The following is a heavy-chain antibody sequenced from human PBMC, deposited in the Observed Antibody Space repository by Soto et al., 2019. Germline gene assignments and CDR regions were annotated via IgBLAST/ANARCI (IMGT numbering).Heavy chain of an antibody. CDR2: ISHDGSSQ. D-gene: IGHD6-13*01. Sequence: QVQLAESGGGVVQPGRSLRLSCVASGFTFSDYGMHWVRQAPGKGLEWLTIISHDGSSQNFADSVKGRFTISRDNSKNTLYLQINSLRTEDTAMYYCAKGSTSWYYPHLDYWGEGTLVTVSS. J-gene: IGHJ4*02. CDR1: GFTFSDYG. CDR3: AKGSTSWYYPHLDY. V-gene: IGHV3-30*18.